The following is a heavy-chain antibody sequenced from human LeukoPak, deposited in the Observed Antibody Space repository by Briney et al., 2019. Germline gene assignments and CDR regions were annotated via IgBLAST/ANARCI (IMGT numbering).Heavy chain of an antibody. CDR2: FYYSGST. CDR3: SGRANYGSSYYYMDG. CDR1: GGSISSSRSHY. J-gene: IGHJ6*03. V-gene: IGHV4-39*01. D-gene: IGHD2-2*01. Sequence: SETLSLTCSASGGSISSSRSHYWGWIRQPPGKGLEWIGSFYYSGSTYYNPSLKSRVTISGDTSKNQFSLRMSSVTAADTAVYYCSGRANYGSSYYYMDGWGKGTTVTVSS.